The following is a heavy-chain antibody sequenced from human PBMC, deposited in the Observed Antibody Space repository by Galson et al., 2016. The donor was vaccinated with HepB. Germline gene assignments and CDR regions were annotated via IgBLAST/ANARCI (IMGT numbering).Heavy chain of an antibody. V-gene: IGHV3-48*02. D-gene: IGHD5-12*01. CDR1: GFTFGSYS. Sequence: SLRLSCAASGFTFGSYSMNWVRQAPGKGLEWVSYISSSSRTIYYADSVKGRFTISRDNAKNSLYLQMNSLRDEDTAVYYCARDKSPGYSGYESPFNWFDPWGRGTLVTVSS. CDR2: ISSSSRTI. J-gene: IGHJ5*02. CDR3: ARDKSPGYSGYESPFNWFDP.